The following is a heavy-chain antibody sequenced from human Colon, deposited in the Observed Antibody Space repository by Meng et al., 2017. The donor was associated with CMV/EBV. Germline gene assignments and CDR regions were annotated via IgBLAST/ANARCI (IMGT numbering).Heavy chain of an antibody. CDR3: SASFDY. D-gene: IGHD3-16*01. V-gene: IGHV7-4-1*02. CDR2: INTNTGNP. CDR1: GYTFSNYH. Sequence: ASVKVSCKASGYTFSNYHVNWVRQAPGQGLEWMEWINTNTGNPTYAQGFIGRFVFSLATSISTAYLQISGLKAEDTAVYYCSASFDYWGQGTLVTVSS. J-gene: IGHJ4*02.